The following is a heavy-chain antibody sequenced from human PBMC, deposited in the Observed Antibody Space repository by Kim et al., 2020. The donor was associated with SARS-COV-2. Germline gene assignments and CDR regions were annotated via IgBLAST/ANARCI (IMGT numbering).Heavy chain of an antibody. D-gene: IGHD6-19*01. CDR3: ARASSGWGYYYYGMDV. Sequence: VKGRFTISRDNSKNTLYLQMNSLRAEDTAVYYCARASSGWGYYYYGMDVWGQGTTVTVSS. J-gene: IGHJ6*02. V-gene: IGHV3-30*01.